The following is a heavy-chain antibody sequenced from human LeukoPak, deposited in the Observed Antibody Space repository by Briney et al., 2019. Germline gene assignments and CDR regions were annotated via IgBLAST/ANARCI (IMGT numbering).Heavy chain of an antibody. J-gene: IGHJ3*02. V-gene: IGHV4-59*02. CDR1: GGSVSSYY. CDR2: IYYSGST. CDR3: ARGRYGDYHAFDI. Sequence: PSETLSLTCTVSGGSVSSYYWSWIRQPPGKGLEWIGCIYYSGSTNSNPSLKSRVTISVDTSKNQLSLKLSSVTAADTAVYYCARGRYGDYHAFDIWGQGTMVTVSS. D-gene: IGHD4-17*01.